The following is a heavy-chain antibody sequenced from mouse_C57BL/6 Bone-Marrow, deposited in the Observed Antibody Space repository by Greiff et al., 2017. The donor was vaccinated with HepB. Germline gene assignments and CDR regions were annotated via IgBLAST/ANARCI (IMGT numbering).Heavy chain of an antibody. J-gene: IGHJ1*03. CDR1: GYTFTDYY. CDR3: ARWTTVVATNGYFDV. Sequence: VKLQQSGAELVRPGASVKLSCKASGYTFTDYYINWVKQRPGQGLEWIARIYPGSGNTYYNEKFKGKATLTAEKSSSTAYMQLSSLTSEDSAVYFCARWTTVVATNGYFDVWGTGTTVTVSS. V-gene: IGHV1-76*01. CDR2: IYPGSGNT. D-gene: IGHD1-1*01.